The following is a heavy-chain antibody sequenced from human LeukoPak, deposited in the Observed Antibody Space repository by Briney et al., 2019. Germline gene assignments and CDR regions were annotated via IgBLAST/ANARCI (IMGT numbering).Heavy chain of an antibody. J-gene: IGHJ4*02. CDR1: GFTLSSSA. CDR2: ILVVGRKK. D-gene: IGHD5-24*01. CDR3: AIGNGYHHLDY. Sequence: PGRSLRLSCAASGFTLSSSAMHWVRQAPGKGLEWVAAILVVGRKKYYADSVKGRVTNSRDNSKNTLYLQMNSLRAEDTAVYYCAIGNGYHHLDYWGQGTLVTVSS. V-gene: IGHV3-30*04.